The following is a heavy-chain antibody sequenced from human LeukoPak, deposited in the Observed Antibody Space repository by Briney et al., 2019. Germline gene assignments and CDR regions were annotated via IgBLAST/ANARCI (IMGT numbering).Heavy chain of an antibody. J-gene: IGHJ3*02. CDR1: GGSISSSSYY. CDR3: ARRSTTHLMSSSWRAPYAFDI. V-gene: IGHV4-39*07. Sequence: SETLSLTCTVSGGSISSSSYYWGWIRQPPGKGLEWIGSIYYSGSTYYNPSLKSRVTISVDTSKNQFSLKLSSVTAADTAVYYCARRSTTHLMSSSWRAPYAFDIWGQGTMVTVSS. CDR2: IYYSGST. D-gene: IGHD6-13*01.